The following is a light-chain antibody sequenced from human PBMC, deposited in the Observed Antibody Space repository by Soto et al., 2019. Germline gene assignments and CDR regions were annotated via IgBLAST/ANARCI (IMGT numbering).Light chain of an antibody. CDR2: AAS. Sequence: DIQMTQSPSSLSASLGDRVTITCRASQGISVYLAWFQQKPGKVPKLLIYAASTLQSGVPSRFSGSGSGTDFTLTISSLQPEDVATYYCQKYNSAPLTFGGGTKVENK. V-gene: IGKV1-27*01. CDR1: QGISVY. J-gene: IGKJ4*01. CDR3: QKYNSAPLT.